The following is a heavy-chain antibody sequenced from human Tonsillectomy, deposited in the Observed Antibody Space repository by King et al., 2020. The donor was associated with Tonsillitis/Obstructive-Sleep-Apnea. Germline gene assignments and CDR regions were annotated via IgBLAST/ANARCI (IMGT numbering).Heavy chain of an antibody. D-gene: IGHD2-2*01. CDR1: GFTFSDYF. CDR2: ISSGSSYT. CDR3: AGVRCSSTSCHLLVDY. J-gene: IGHJ4*02. V-gene: IGHV3-11*05. Sequence: VQLVESGGGLVKPGGSLRLSCAASGFTFSDYFMTWIRQAPGKGLEWVSYISSGSSYTKYADSVKGRFTISRDNAKNSLYLQLNSLRAEDTAVYYCAGVRCSSTSCHLLVDYWGQGTLVTVSS.